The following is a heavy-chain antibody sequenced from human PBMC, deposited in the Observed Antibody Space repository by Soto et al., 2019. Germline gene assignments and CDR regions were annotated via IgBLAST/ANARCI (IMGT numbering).Heavy chain of an antibody. CDR3: AHFDWFIDY. CDR2: ISGSGGST. V-gene: IGHV3-23*01. CDR1: GFTFSSYG. J-gene: IGHJ4*02. Sequence: GGSLRLSCAASGFTFSSYGRSWVRQAPGKGLEWVSGVSGISGSGGSTYYADSVKGRFTISRDNSKNTLYLQMNSLRAEDTAVYYCAHFDWFIDYWGQGTLVTVS. D-gene: IGHD3-9*01.